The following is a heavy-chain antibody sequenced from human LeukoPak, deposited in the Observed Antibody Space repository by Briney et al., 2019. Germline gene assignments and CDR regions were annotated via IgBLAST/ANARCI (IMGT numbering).Heavy chain of an antibody. V-gene: IGHV4-31*03. CDR2: IYYSGST. Sequence: SQTLSLTCTVSGGSISSGGYYWSWIRQHPGKGLEWIGYIYYSGSTYYNPSLKSRVTLSVDTSKNQFSLKLSSVTAADTAVYYCARAGISGSYYFDYWGQGTLVTVSS. CDR1: GGSISSGGYY. D-gene: IGHD3-10*01. CDR3: ARAGISGSYYFDY. J-gene: IGHJ4*02.